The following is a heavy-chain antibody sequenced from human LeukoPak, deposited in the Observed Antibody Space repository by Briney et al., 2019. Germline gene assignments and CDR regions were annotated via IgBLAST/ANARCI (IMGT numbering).Heavy chain of an antibody. Sequence: SGESLRLSCTVSRFTFGGYAMSWVRQAPGKGLEWVGSIGSNQYGGAEEYAASVKGRFSISRDDSKSIAYIQMDSMKGEDAAIYYCARIYDTDQSNYGMDVWGQGTTVTVSS. V-gene: IGHV3-49*04. CDR2: IGSNQYGGAE. D-gene: IGHD3-9*01. CDR1: RFTFGGYA. J-gene: IGHJ6*02. CDR3: ARIYDTDQSNYGMDV.